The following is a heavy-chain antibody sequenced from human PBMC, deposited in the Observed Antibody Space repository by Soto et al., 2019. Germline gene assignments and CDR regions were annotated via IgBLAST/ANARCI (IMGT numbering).Heavy chain of an antibody. Sequence: QVQLVESGGGVVQPGRSLRLSCAASGFIFRNFSMHWVRRAPGKGLEWVATISGDGNDKYYPDSMKGRFTISRDNFNNTLYLQLNSLRPEDTALSHCVQGASTAHQPLDSWGQGVLVTVSS. V-gene: IGHV3-30*03. CDR2: ISGDGNDK. D-gene: IGHD1-26*01. CDR1: GFIFRNFS. CDR3: VQGASTAHQPLDS. J-gene: IGHJ4*02.